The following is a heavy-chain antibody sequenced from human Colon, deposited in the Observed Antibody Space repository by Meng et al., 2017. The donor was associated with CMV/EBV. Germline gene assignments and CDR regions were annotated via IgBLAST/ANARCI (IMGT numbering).Heavy chain of an antibody. CDR1: GFMFSAHE. CDR3: ASTGPLYGLYFCY. Sequence: GGSLRLSCEASGFMFSAHEMNWVRQAPGKGLEWVSRISDSGTSIYYADSVKGRFSISRDNSKDSLYLQMNSLRAEDTAVYYCASTGPLYGLYFCYWGQGTLVTVSS. CDR2: ISDSGTSI. D-gene: IGHD2-8*01. V-gene: IGHV3-48*03. J-gene: IGHJ4*02.